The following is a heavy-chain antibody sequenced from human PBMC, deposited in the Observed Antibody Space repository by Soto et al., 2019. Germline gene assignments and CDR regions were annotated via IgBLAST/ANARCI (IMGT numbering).Heavy chain of an antibody. CDR3: VTSDWAW. Sequence: QVLLVQSGAEEKKPGASVKVSCKASGYTFTNYGIHWVRQAPGQGLEWLGWIHAGNGDTRYSPKFQGRVTITRDTSASTAYMELRSLTSRDTAIFYCVTSDWAWWGQGTQVTVSS. V-gene: IGHV1-3*05. CDR1: GYTFTNYG. CDR2: IHAGNGDT. J-gene: IGHJ4*02. D-gene: IGHD3-9*01.